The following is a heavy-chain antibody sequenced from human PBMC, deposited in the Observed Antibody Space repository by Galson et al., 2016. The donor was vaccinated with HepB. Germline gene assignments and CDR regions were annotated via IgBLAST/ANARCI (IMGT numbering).Heavy chain of an antibody. CDR2: IKQDGSAK. Sequence: SLRLSCAASGFNFSIYWMTWVRQAPGKGLEWVANIKQDGSAKYFVDSVKGRFTASRDNAKNSLYLHMNSLRAEDSAVYYCVRARGFNYGDLEALVTVSS. J-gene: IGHJ4*02. CDR1: GFNFSIYW. CDR3: VRARGFNY. V-gene: IGHV3-7*03.